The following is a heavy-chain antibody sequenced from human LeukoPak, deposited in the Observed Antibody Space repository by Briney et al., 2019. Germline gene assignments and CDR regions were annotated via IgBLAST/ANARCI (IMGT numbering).Heavy chain of an antibody. CDR2: ITWNGGST. V-gene: IGHV3-20*04. J-gene: IGHJ6*03. CDR3: ARGSRGYSYGYPYYYYYMDV. D-gene: IGHD5-18*01. CDR1: GFTFSSYS. Sequence: GGSLRLSCAASGFTFSSYSMNWVRQAPGKGLEWVSGITWNGGSTGYAGAVKGRFTISRDNAKNTLYLQMNSLRAEDTAVYYCARGSRGYSYGYPYYYYYMDVWGKGTTVTVSS.